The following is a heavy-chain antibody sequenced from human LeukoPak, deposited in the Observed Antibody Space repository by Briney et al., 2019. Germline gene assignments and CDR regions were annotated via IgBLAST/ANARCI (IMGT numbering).Heavy chain of an antibody. Sequence: GESLQISCKGSGYSFTTYWIGWMRQMPGRGLEWMAIITPGNSDTQYSPSLQGQVTISADKSISTAYLQWSSLKASDSAMYYCATRIDGTYYWGQGTLVTLSS. D-gene: IGHD1-26*01. CDR1: GYSFTTYW. J-gene: IGHJ4*02. V-gene: IGHV5-51*01. CDR3: ATRIDGTYY. CDR2: ITPGNSDT.